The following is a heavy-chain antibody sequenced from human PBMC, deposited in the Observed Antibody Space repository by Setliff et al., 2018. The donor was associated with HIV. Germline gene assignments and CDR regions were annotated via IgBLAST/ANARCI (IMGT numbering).Heavy chain of an antibody. J-gene: IGHJ1*01. CDR2: IYYRGST. CDR1: GGSIRSSSYY. CDR3: ARHYGAVKSVVTVVAKYFPH. V-gene: IGHV4-39*01. Sequence: LSLTCNVSGGSIRSSSYYWGWIRQPPGKGLEWIGTIYYRGSTYYNPSLKSRVTISVDTSKNQFSLKLTSVTAADTAVYYCARHYGAVKSVVTVVAKYFPHWGQGTLVTVSS. D-gene: IGHD2-21*02.